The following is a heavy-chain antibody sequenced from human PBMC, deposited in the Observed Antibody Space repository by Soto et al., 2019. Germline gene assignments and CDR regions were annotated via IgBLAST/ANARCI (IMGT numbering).Heavy chain of an antibody. CDR2: ISGRGIGT. D-gene: IGHD3-10*01. CDR3: ARDHKFGEPP. J-gene: IGHJ5*02. V-gene: IGHV3-23*01. Sequence: EVQLLESGGGLVQPGGSLRLSCAAYGFTFSSYAMSWVRQAPGKGLEWVSAISGRGIGTYYANSVKGRFTISRDNSKNTLYLQMNSLRADDTAMYYCARDHKFGEPPWGQGTLVTVSS. CDR1: GFTFSSYA.